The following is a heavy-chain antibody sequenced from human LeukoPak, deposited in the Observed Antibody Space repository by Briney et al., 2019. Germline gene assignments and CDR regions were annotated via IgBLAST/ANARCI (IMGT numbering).Heavy chain of an antibody. D-gene: IGHD1-1*01. Sequence: SETLSLTCTVSGGSISSYYWSWIRQPPGKGLEWIGYIYTSGSTNYNPSLKSRVTISVDTSKNQFSLKLSSVTAADTAVYYCARHRYNWNDVFDYWGQGTMVTVS. J-gene: IGHJ4*02. CDR2: IYTSGST. CDR1: GGSISSYY. V-gene: IGHV4-4*09. CDR3: ARHRYNWNDVFDY.